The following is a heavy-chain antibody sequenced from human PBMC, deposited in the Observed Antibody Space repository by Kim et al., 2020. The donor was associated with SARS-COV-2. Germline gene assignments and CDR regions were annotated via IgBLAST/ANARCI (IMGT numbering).Heavy chain of an antibody. D-gene: IGHD1-26*01. CDR3: AKDGKWELLIDYYYGMDV. V-gene: IGHV3-23*01. J-gene: IGHJ6*02. Sequence: GRFTISRENAKNTLYLQMNSPRAEDTAVYYCAKDGKWELLIDYYYGMDVWGQGTTVTVSS.